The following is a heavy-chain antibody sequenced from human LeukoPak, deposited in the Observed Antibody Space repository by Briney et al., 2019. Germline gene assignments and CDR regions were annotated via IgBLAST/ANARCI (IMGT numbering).Heavy chain of an antibody. CDR1: GFTFNRFY. CDR2: ISSNGATT. CDR3: ARGGLSIMGY. D-gene: IGHD2/OR15-2a*01. J-gene: IGHJ4*02. V-gene: IGHV3-64*04. Sequence: GFLRLSCSASGFTFNRFYLHWVRQAPGKGLEFVSHISSNGATTYYADSVKGRFTISRDNSRNSLYLQMNSLRAEDTAVYFCARGGLSIMGYWGQGTLVTVSS.